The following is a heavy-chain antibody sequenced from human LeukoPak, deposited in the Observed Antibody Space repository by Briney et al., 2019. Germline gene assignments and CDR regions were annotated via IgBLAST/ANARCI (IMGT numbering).Heavy chain of an antibody. CDR1: GASISSSY. V-gene: IGHV4-59*01. J-gene: IGHJ3*02. CDR3: VRGNYDNRGYSNAFDI. CDR2: IYYNGNT. D-gene: IGHD3-22*01. Sequence: PPGTLSLTCTVSGASISSSYWSWIRQPPGKRLEWIGYIYYNGNTNSNPSLKSRVTISADTSKNRFSLKLSSVTAADTAIYYCVRGNYDNRGYSNAFDIWGQGTMVTVSS.